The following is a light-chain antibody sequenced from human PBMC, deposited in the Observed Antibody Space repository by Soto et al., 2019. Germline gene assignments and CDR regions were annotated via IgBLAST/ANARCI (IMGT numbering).Light chain of an antibody. Sequence: DIQMTQSPSTLSASVGDRVTIXXRASQTITRWMAWYQQKPGKAPKXLIYAASTLESGVPSRFSATVSGTEFSLTITSLQPEDFATYYCQQLFDSPITFGQGTRLEIK. CDR2: AAS. V-gene: IGKV1-5*01. CDR1: QTITRW. CDR3: QQLFDSPIT. J-gene: IGKJ5*01.